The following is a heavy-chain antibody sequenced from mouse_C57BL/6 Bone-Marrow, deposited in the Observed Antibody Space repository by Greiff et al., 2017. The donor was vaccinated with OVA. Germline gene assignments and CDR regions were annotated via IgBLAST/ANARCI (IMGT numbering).Heavy chain of an antibody. CDR2: INPYNGGT. CDR3: ARWRACPDY. V-gene: IGHV1-19*01. CDR1: GYTFTDYY. J-gene: IGHJ2*01. Sequence: EVQLQQSGPVLVKPGASVKMSCKASGYTFTDYYMNWVKQSHGKSLEWIGVINPYNGGTSYNQKFKGKATLTVDKSSSTAYMELNSLTSEDSAVYYCARWRACPDYWGQGTTLTVSS. D-gene: IGHD6-1*01.